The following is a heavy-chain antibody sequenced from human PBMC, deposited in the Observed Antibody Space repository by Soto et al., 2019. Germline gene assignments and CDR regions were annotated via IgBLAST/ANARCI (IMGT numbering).Heavy chain of an antibody. CDR2: IYYSGST. CDR1: GGSISSYY. V-gene: IGHV4-59*01. D-gene: IGHD3-3*01. Sequence: TSETLSLTCTVSGGSISSYYWSWIRQPPGKGLEWIGCIYYSGSTNYNPSLKSRVTISVDTSKNQFSLKLSSVTAADTAVYYCARAAYYDFWSGYYRGDYYYYMDVWGKGTTVTVSS. J-gene: IGHJ6*03. CDR3: ARAAYYDFWSGYYRGDYYYYMDV.